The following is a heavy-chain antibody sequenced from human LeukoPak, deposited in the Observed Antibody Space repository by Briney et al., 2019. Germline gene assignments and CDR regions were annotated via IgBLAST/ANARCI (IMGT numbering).Heavy chain of an antibody. D-gene: IGHD3-10*01. CDR1: GDTFTGYY. CDR3: ATDYYVSGSYSPRPYYYMDV. V-gene: IGHV1-2*02. CDR2: INPNSGGT. J-gene: IGHJ6*03. Sequence: ASVKLSCKASGDTFTGYYMHWVRQAPGQGLEWMGWINPNSGGTNYAQKFQGRVTMTRDTSISTAYMELSRLRSDDTAVYYCATDYYVSGSYSPRPYYYMDVWGKGTTVTISS.